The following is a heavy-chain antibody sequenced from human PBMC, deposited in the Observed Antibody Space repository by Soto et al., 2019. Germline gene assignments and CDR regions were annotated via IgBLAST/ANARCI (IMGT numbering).Heavy chain of an antibody. CDR1: GFTFSSYA. V-gene: IGHV3-30-3*01. D-gene: IGHD1-26*01. Sequence: QVQLVESGGGVVQPGRSLRLSCAASGFTFSSYAMHWVRQAPGKGLEWVAVISYDGSNKYYADSVKGRFTISRDNSKNTLYLQMNILRAEDTAVYYCARDGSYYDAFDIWGQGTMVTVSS. CDR2: ISYDGSNK. CDR3: ARDGSYYDAFDI. J-gene: IGHJ3*02.